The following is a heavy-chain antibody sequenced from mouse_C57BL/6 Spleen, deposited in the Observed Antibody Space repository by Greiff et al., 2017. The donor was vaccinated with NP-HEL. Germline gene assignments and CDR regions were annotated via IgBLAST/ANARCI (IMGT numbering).Heavy chain of an antibody. CDR3: ASILRGYAMDY. Sequence: EVQLVESGGDLVKPGGSLKLSCAASGFTFSSYGMSWVRQTPDKRLEWVATISSGGSYTYYPDSVKGRFTISRDNAKNTLYLQMSSLKSEDTAMYYCASILRGYAMDYWGQGTSVTVSS. V-gene: IGHV5-6*01. CDR1: GFTFSSYG. D-gene: IGHD1-1*01. J-gene: IGHJ4*01. CDR2: ISSGGSYT.